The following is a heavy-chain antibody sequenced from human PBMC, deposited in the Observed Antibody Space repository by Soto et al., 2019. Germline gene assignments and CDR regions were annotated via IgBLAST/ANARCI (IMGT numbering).Heavy chain of an antibody. CDR1: GASMNSGAYY. J-gene: IGHJ5*02. D-gene: IGHD6-13*01. CDR3: ARVSATGTRWFDP. CDR2: IYHNGRT. Sequence: QVQLQESGPGLVKPSQTLSLTCTVSGASMNSGAYYWSWVRQPPGQGLEWIGYIYHNGRTYNNPSLMSRGTMSLDTSKNQFSLKLNSVSAADTAVYYCARVSATGTRWFDPWGQGTLVTVSS. V-gene: IGHV4-31*03.